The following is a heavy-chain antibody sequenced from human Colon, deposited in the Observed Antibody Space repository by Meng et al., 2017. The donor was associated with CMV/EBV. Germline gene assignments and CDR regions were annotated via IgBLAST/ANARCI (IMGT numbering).Heavy chain of an antibody. CDR3: VRGGTAMVAHFDY. Sequence: PLQDSGPGLVKASETLSLTCTVSGDSINSNTYNWGWIRQPPGKGLEWIGNVYYTEGTYYNPSLKSRVTISIDTSMNQFSLKLSSVTAADTAIYYCVRGGTAMVAHFDYWGQGALVTVSS. D-gene: IGHD5-18*01. CDR2: VYYTEGT. V-gene: IGHV4-39*07. J-gene: IGHJ4*02. CDR1: GDSINSNTYN.